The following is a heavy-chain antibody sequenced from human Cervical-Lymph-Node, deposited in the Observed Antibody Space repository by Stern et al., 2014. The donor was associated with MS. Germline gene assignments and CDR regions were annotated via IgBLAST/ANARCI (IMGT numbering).Heavy chain of an antibody. CDR3: AHSRVKYCRGGTCYSSLFDY. CDR2: IYWDDDK. CDR1: GFSDTTAGAG. V-gene: IGHV2-5*02. J-gene: IGHJ4*02. D-gene: IGHD2-15*01. Sequence: QITLKESVPTLVKPTQTVTLTCTLSGFSDTTAGAGVGWIRQPPGKALVWLALIYWDDDKLYSPSLKNRLTITKDTSKNQVVLTMTNVDPVDTATYYCAHSRVKYCRGGTCYSSLFDYWGQGTLVTVSS.